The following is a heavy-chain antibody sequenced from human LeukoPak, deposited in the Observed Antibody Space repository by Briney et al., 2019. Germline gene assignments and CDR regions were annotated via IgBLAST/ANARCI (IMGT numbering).Heavy chain of an antibody. CDR3: AAGDIVVVPAENWFDP. CDR2: MNPNSGNT. J-gene: IGHJ5*02. V-gene: IGHV1-69*10. D-gene: IGHD2-2*01. Sequence: SVKVSCKASGGTFSSYAISWVRQAPGQGLEWMGWMNPNSGNTGYAQKFQGRVTITADKSTSTAYMELSSLRSEDTAVYYCAAGDIVVVPAENWFDPWGQGTLVTVSS. CDR1: GGTFSSYA.